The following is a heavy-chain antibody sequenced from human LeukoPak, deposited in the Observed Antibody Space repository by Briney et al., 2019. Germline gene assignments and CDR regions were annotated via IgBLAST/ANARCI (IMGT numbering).Heavy chain of an antibody. D-gene: IGHD6-19*01. J-gene: IGHJ6*02. V-gene: IGHV3-30-3*01. Sequence: VGSLRLSCAASGFTFSSYGMHWVRQAPGKGLEWVAVISYDGSDKYYADSVKGRFTISRDNSKNTLYLQMNSLRAEDTAVYYCARPAGTYDYSYGMDVWGQGTTVTVSS. CDR2: ISYDGSDK. CDR3: ARPAGTYDYSYGMDV. CDR1: GFTFSSYG.